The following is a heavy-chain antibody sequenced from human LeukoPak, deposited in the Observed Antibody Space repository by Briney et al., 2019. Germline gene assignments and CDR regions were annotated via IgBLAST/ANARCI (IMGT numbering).Heavy chain of an antibody. J-gene: IGHJ3*02. CDR1: GFTFSKDW. Sequence: KTGGSLILSCVGSGFTFSKDWMSWVRQAPGKGLEWVGLIRNKIDGGTTDDAAPVKGRFTISRDDSKNTLYLQMNSLKTEDTAVYYCTTYNDRDAFDIWGQGTMVTVSP. CDR3: TTYNDRDAFDI. V-gene: IGHV3-15*01. D-gene: IGHD1-14*01. CDR2: IRNKIDGGTT.